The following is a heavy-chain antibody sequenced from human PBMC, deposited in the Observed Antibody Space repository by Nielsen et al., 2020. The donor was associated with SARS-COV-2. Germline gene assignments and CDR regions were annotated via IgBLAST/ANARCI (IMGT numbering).Heavy chain of an antibody. CDR1: GFTFSSYS. V-gene: IGHV3-21*01. CDR3: ARVQWLARQDAFDI. Sequence: GESLKISCAASGFTFSSYSMNWVRQAPGKGLEWVSSISSSSSYIYYADSVKGRFTISRDNAKNSLYLQMNSLRAEDTAVYYCARVQWLARQDAFDIWGQGTMVTVSS. J-gene: IGHJ3*02. D-gene: IGHD6-19*01. CDR2: ISSSSSYI.